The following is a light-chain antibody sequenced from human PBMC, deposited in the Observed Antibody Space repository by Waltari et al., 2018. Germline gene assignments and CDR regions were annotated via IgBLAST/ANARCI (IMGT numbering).Light chain of an antibody. V-gene: IGKV3-20*01. J-gene: IGKJ1*01. CDR3: HQYVSSPRA. CDR2: CAS. CDR1: QSVNNNY. Sequence: EIVLTQSPGTLSLSPGERATLSCRASQSVNNNYLAWYQQKPGQAPRLLIYCASSRATGIPDSFRCGGSGTDFTLTVSRLEPEDLSVYYCHQYVSSPRAFGQGTKVEIK.